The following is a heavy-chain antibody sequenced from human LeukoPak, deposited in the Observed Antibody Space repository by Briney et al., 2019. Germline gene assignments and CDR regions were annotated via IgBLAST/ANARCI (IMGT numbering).Heavy chain of an antibody. CDR3: ARGYYHGGNSRYYYYYYYMDV. Sequence: SVKVSCKASGGTFSSYAISWVRQAPGQGLEWMGGIIPIFGTANYAQKFQGRVTITTDESTSTAYMELSSLRSEDTAVYYCARGYYHGGNSRYYYYYYYMDVWGKGTTVTVSS. CDR2: IIPIFGTA. V-gene: IGHV1-69*05. D-gene: IGHD4-23*01. J-gene: IGHJ6*03. CDR1: GGTFSSYA.